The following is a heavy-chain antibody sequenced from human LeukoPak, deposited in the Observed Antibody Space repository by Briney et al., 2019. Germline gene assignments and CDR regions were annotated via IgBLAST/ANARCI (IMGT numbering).Heavy chain of an antibody. CDR1: GFTFSSYW. J-gene: IGHJ5*02. CDR2: IKSDGSDT. CDR3: ARGNWFDP. V-gene: IGHV3-74*01. Sequence: GGSLRLSCAASGFTFSSYWMHWVRQVPGKGLVWVSRIKSDGSDTRYADSVKGRFTISRDNAKNTLYLQMNSLRAEDTAVYYCARGNWFDPWGQRTLVTVSS.